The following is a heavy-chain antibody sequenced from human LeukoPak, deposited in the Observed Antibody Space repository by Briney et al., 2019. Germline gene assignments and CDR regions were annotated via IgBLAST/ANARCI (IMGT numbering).Heavy chain of an antibody. Sequence: GGSLRLSCAASGFTFSTYTMNWVRQAPGKGLEWVSSITSSSSYIYYADSVKGRFTISRDNAKNSLYLQMNSLRAEDTAVYYCAREDASSWDYWGQGILVTVSS. J-gene: IGHJ4*02. CDR1: GFTFSTYT. D-gene: IGHD6-13*01. V-gene: IGHV3-21*01. CDR2: ITSSSSYI. CDR3: AREDASSWDY.